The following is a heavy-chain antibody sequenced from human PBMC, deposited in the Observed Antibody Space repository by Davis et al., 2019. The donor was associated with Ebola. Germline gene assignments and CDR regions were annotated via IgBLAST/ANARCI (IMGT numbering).Heavy chain of an antibody. V-gene: IGHV4-61*01. CDR2: IYYSGST. CDR1: GGSVSSGSYY. CDR3: ARVGPTFTFGGQYAFDV. D-gene: IGHD3-16*01. J-gene: IGHJ3*01. Sequence: PSETLSLTCTVSGGSVSSGSYYWSWIRQPPGKGLEWIGYIYYSGSTNYNPSLKSRVTISVDTSKNQFSLKLSSVTAADTAVYYCARVGPTFTFGGQYAFDVWGQGTMVTVSS.